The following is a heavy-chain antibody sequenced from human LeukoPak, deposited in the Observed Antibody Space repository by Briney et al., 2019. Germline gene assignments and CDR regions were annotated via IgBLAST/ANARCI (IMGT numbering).Heavy chain of an antibody. V-gene: IGHV3-64*01. Sequence: GGSLRLSCAASGFSLSSHVMYWVRQAPGKGLEYVSAISPNGGSTYYANSVKGRFTISRDNSKNTLYLQMGSLRAEDMAVYYCAREDGGYWGQGTLVTVSS. CDR3: AREDGGY. CDR2: ISPNGGST. J-gene: IGHJ4*02. D-gene: IGHD2-15*01. CDR1: GFSLSSHV.